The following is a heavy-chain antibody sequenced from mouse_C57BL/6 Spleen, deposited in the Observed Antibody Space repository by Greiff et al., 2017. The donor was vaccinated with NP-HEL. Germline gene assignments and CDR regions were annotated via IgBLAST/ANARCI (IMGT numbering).Heavy chain of an antibody. J-gene: IGHJ1*03. V-gene: IGHV5-4*01. CDR3: ARGITTVVAKDWYFDV. D-gene: IGHD1-1*01. CDR1: GFTFSSYA. CDR2: ISDGGSYT. Sequence: EVQLVESGGGLVKPGGSLKLSCAASGFTFSSYAMSWVRQTPEKRLEWVATISDGGSYTYYPDNVKGRFTISRDNAKNNPYLQMSQLKSEDTAMYYGARGITTVVAKDWYFDVWGTGTTVTISS.